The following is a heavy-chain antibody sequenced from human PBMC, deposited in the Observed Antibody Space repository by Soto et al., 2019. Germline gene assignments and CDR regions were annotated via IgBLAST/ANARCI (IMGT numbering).Heavy chain of an antibody. J-gene: IGHJ5*02. CDR3: ARHNRYSSTWFEGWFDP. D-gene: IGHD6-13*01. Sequence: GEXLKISCQGSGYSFTNYWVGWVRQIPGRGLEWMGITHPGDSDTRYSPFFQGQVSISADKSISTAYLQWSSLKASDTAMYYCARHNRYSSTWFEGWFDPWGQGTLVTVSS. CDR2: THPGDSDT. CDR1: GYSFTNYW. V-gene: IGHV5-51*01.